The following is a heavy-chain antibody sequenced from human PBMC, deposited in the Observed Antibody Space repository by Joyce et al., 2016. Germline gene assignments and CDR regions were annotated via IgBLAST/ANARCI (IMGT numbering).Heavy chain of an antibody. CDR1: GFIFSNYD. V-gene: IGHV3-21*06. CDR2: LSSSSSFI. CDR3: ARAQFTYDSSGFYSFYYMDV. J-gene: IGHJ6*03. Sequence: EVKLVESGGGLAKPGGSLRLSCAASGFIFSNYDMNWVRQGPGKGLEWVSSLSSSSSFIYYADSVRGRVTVSRDNAKSSLFLHMSSLRAEDTAVYYCARAQFTYDSSGFYSFYYMDVWGPGTTVTVSS. D-gene: IGHD3-22*01.